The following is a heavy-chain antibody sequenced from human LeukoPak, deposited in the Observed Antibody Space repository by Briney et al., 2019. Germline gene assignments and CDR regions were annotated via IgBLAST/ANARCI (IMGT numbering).Heavy chain of an antibody. V-gene: IGHV4-30-4*08. CDR3: ARDPVQYCSSTSCYTTYGNDAFDI. Sequence: SETLSLTCTVSGGSISSGDYYWSWIRQPPGKGLEWIGYIYYSGSTYYNPSLKSRVTISVDTSKNQFSLKLSSVTAADTAVYYCARDPVQYCSSTSCYTTYGNDAFDIWGQGTMVTVSS. D-gene: IGHD2-2*02. CDR1: GGSISSGDYY. J-gene: IGHJ3*02. CDR2: IYYSGST.